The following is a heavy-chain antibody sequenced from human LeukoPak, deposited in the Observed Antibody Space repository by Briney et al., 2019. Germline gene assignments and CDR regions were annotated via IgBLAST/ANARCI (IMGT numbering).Heavy chain of an antibody. Sequence: SETLSLTCTVSGGSISSGDYYWSWIRQPPGKGLEWIGYIYYSGSTFYNPSLKSRLIISVDTSKNQFPLKLSSVTAADTAVYYCARDHPLRGAICGQGTMVTVSS. CDR1: GGSISSGDYY. D-gene: IGHD4-17*01. J-gene: IGHJ3*02. CDR2: IYYSGST. CDR3: ARDHPLRGAI. V-gene: IGHV4-30-4*08.